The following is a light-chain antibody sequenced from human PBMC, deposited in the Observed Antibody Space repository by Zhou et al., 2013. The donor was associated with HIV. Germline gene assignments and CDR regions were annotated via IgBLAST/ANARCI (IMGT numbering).Light chain of an antibody. CDR3: QQYGTSRGT. CDR1: QIVSNNY. J-gene: IGKJ5*01. V-gene: IGKV3-20*01. CDR2: RTS. Sequence: EIVLTQSPGTLSLSPGDRATISCRASQIVSNNYVAWYQQNPGQAPRLLISRTSSRATGIPDRFSEGGSETDFTLTISGLEPEDFAVYYCQQYGTSRGTFGQGT.